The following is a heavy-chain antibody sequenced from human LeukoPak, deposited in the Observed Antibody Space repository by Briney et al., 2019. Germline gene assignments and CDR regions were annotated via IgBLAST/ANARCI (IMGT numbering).Heavy chain of an antibody. Sequence: GSLRLSCAASGFTFSSYSVSWVRQAPGKGLEWVSSISERSSYIYYADSMKGRFTISRDNAKNSLYLQMNSLRAEDTAVYYCARSTRRQNDAFDIWGQGTVVTVSS. CDR3: ARSTRRQNDAFDI. CDR1: GFTFSSYS. J-gene: IGHJ3*02. CDR2: ISERSSYI. V-gene: IGHV3-21*01.